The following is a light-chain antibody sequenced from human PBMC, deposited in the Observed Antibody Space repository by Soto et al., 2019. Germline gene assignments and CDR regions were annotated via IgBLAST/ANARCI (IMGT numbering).Light chain of an antibody. Sequence: DIRMTQSPSSLSASVGDRVTITCRASQSIDTHLNWYQQHPGKAPNALIYEASNLQSGVPSRFSGSGSGTDFTLTISGLQHDDSAPYYCHQTYIPPDKFGQGTKADIK. CDR2: EAS. J-gene: IGKJ1*01. CDR3: HQTYIPPDK. CDR1: QSIDTH. V-gene: IGKV1-39*01.